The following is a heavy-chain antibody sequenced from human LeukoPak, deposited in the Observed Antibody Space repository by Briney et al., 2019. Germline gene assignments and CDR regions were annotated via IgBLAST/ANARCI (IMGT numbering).Heavy chain of an antibody. CDR2: INPSGGST. CDR3: ARDDYYDSSEGYYYYYMDV. V-gene: IGHV1-46*01. D-gene: IGHD3-22*01. CDR1: GYTFTSYY. Sequence: ASVKVSCKASGYTFTSYYMHWVRQAPGQGLEWMGIINPSGGSTSYAQKFQGRVTMTRDMSTSTVYMELSSLRSEDTAVYYCARDDYYDSSEGYYYYYMDVWGKGTTVTVSS. J-gene: IGHJ6*03.